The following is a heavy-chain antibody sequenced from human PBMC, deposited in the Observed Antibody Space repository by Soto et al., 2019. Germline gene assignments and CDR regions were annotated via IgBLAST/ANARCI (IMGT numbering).Heavy chain of an antibody. J-gene: IGHJ6*02. CDR2: IWYDGSNK. CDR1: GFTFSSYG. V-gene: IGHV3-33*01. D-gene: IGHD3-10*01. Sequence: QVQLVESGGGVAQPGRSLRLSCAASGFTFSSYGMHWVRQAPGKGLEWVAVIWYDGSNKYYADSVKGRFTISRDNSKNTLYLQMNSLRAEDTAVYYCAREKLLWFGPPTHGYYYGMDVWGQGTTVTVSS. CDR3: AREKLLWFGPPTHGYYYGMDV.